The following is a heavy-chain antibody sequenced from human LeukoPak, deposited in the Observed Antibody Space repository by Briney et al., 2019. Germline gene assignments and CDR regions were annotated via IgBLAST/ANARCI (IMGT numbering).Heavy chain of an antibody. CDR3: ARDRGMITFGGED. D-gene: IGHD3-16*01. J-gene: IGHJ4*02. CDR2: ISSNGGST. CDR1: GFTFSSYA. Sequence: GGSLRLSCSVSGFTFSSYAMHWVRQAPGKGLEYVSTISSNGGSTYYADSVKGRFTISRDNSKNSLYLQMNSLRAEDTAVYYCARDRGMITFGGEDWGQGTLVTVSS. V-gene: IGHV3-64*04.